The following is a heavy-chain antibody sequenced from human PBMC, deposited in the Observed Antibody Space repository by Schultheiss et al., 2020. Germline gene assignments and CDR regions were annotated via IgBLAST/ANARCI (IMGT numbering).Heavy chain of an antibody. V-gene: IGHV4-59*01. CDR1: DGSISYYY. Sequence: SETLALTCTVSDGSISYYYWTWIRQSPGKGLEWIGYVYYSGSTYYNPSLKSRVTISVDTSKNQFSLKLSSVTAADTAVYYCAGDTRAVAVGYWGQGTLVTVSS. J-gene: IGHJ4*02. CDR2: VYYSGST. D-gene: IGHD6-19*01. CDR3: AGDTRAVAVGY.